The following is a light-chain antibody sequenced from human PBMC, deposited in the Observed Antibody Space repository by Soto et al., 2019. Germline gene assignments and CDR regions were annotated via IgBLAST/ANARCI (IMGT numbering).Light chain of an antibody. J-gene: IGKJ3*01. CDR3: QQYANLPLT. CDR2: DAS. CDR1: DDISIY. V-gene: IGKV1-33*01. Sequence: DIQMTQSPSSLSASVGDRVTITCQASDDISIYLNWYQQKPGKAPKVLIYDASHLESGVPSRFSGGGSGTEFTFTISSLRAEDIATYYCQQYANLPLTFGPGTKVDIK.